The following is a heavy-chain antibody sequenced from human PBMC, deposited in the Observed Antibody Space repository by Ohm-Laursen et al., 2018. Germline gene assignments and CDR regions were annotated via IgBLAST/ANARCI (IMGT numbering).Heavy chain of an antibody. CDR2: ISAGGDGT. Sequence: GSLRLSCSASGFTFSISAMSWVRQAPGKGLEWVSTISAGGDGTYYADSVKGRFTISRDNSKNTLSLQMNSLRAEDTAIYYCVKGRLAGAFDYWGQGTLVTVSS. CDR1: GFTFSISA. CDR3: VKGRLAGAFDY. D-gene: IGHD2-15*01. J-gene: IGHJ4*02. V-gene: IGHV3-23*01.